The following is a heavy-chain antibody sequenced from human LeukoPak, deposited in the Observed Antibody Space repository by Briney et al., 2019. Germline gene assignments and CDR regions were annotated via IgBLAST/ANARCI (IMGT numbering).Heavy chain of an antibody. CDR3: AKVMPPGRIRFYSYYMDV. V-gene: IGHV3-30*02. CDR2: IRYDGSNE. CDR1: GFSFSGYG. J-gene: IGHJ6*03. D-gene: IGHD2-15*01. Sequence: GGSLRLSCAASGFSFSGYGMHWVRQAPGKGLEWVAFIRYDGSNEYYADSVKGRFTISRDNSKNTLSLQMNGPRVEDTAVYYCAKVMPPGRIRFYSYYMDVWGKGTTVTVS.